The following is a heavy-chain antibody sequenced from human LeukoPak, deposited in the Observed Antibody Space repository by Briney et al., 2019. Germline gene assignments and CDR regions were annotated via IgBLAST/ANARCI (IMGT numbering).Heavy chain of an antibody. J-gene: IGHJ4*02. Sequence: SETLSLTCAVYGGSFSGYYWSWIRQPPGKGLEWIGEINHSGSTNYNPSLKSRVTISVDTSKNQFSLKLSSVTAADTAVYYCASQHVDYYGSGSYLANWGQGTLVTVSS. CDR1: GGSFSGYY. D-gene: IGHD3-10*01. CDR3: ASQHVDYYGSGSYLAN. CDR2: INHSGST. V-gene: IGHV4-34*01.